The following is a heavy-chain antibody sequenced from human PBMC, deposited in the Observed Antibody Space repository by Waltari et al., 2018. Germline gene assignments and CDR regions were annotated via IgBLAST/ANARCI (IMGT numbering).Heavy chain of an antibody. CDR2: IYHSGST. V-gene: IGHV4-38-2*01. CDR3: ARVPYSSSWQGVYYYYYMDV. Sequence: QVQLQESGPGLVKPSETLSLTCAVSGYSISSGYYWGWIRQPPGTGLEWIGSIYHSGSTYYNPSLKSRVTISVDTSKNQFSLKLSSVTAADTAVYYCARVPYSSSWQGVYYYYYMDVWGKGTTVTVSS. CDR1: GYSISSGYY. J-gene: IGHJ6*03. D-gene: IGHD6-13*01.